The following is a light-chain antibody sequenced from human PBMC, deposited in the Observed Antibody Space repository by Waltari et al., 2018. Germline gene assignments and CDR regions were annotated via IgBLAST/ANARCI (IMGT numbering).Light chain of an antibody. CDR2: GAS. Sequence: EIVLTQSPGTLSLSPGERATLSCRASQSITSSYLAWYQQKPGQAPRLLIYGASSRTTGIPDRFSGSGSGTDFTLTISRLQPADSAVYDCQQYPSFPYHFGEATKLEIK. CDR3: QQYPSFPYH. V-gene: IGKV3-20*01. CDR1: QSITSSY. J-gene: IGKJ2*01.